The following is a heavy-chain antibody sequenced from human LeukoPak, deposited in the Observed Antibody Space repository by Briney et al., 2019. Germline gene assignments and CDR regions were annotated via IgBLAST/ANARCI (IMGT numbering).Heavy chain of an antibody. D-gene: IGHD6-13*01. V-gene: IGHV5-51*01. CDR1: GSSFTSYW. Sequence: GAALEISLQGSGSSFTSYWIGWVRQMPGKGLEWVGIIYPGDSDTRYSPSFQGQVTISADKSISTAYLQWSSLKASDPAMYYCARHLHIAAAGRYYGMDVWGQGTTVTVSS. J-gene: IGHJ6*02. CDR2: IYPGDSDT. CDR3: ARHLHIAAAGRYYGMDV.